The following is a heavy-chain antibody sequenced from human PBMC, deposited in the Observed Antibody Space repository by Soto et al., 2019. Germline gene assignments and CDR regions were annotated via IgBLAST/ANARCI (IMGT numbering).Heavy chain of an antibody. D-gene: IGHD1-26*01. Sequence: EVQLLESGGGFVQPGWSLRLSCESSGFTFRNFAMSWVLQAPGQGLEWVSTILGSGDSTYYADSVKGRFSTSIDNSKNTLYLQMNRLRAADTAIYYWAKDNPVGATPGWFDSWGQGTLVSVSS. V-gene: IGHV3-23*01. CDR1: GFTFRNFA. CDR3: AKDNPVGATPGWFDS. J-gene: IGHJ5*01. CDR2: ILGSGDST.